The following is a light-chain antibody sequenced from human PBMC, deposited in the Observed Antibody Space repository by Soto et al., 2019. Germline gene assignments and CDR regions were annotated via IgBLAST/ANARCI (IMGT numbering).Light chain of an antibody. Sequence: QSVLTQPPSVSAAPGQKVTISCSGSSSNIEYNYVSWYQQLPGTAPKLLIYETDRRPSGIPDRFSGSKSANTASLTVSGLQAEDEADYYCGSYAGSNIVFGGGTKLTVL. CDR3: GSYAGSNIV. CDR2: ETD. J-gene: IGLJ2*01. V-gene: IGLV1-51*02. CDR1: SSNIEYNY.